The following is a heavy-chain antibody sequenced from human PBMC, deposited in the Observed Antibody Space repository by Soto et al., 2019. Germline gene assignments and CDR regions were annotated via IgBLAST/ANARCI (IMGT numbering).Heavy chain of an antibody. CDR3: ARSPPGVAGRYYFDF. V-gene: IGHV3-33*01. Sequence: QVQLVESGGGVVQPGRSLRLSCAASGFAFSTYGMHWVRQTPGKGLEWVALIWYDGSNKYYADSVMGRFAISRDNSKNSLYLQMHSLRAEDTAVYFCARSPPGVAGRYYFDFWGQGTLVTVSS. CDR2: IWYDGSNK. D-gene: IGHD6-6*01. J-gene: IGHJ4*02. CDR1: GFAFSTYG.